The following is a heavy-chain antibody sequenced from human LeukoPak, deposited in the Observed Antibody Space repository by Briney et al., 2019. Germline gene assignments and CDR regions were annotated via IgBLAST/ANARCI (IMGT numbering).Heavy chain of an antibody. Sequence: GSSVKVSCKASGGTFSSYAISWVRQAPGHGLEWMGRIIPILGIANYAQKFQGRVTITADKSTSTAYMELSSRRSEDTGVYYCARSYCSGGSCYSGAFDYWGQGTLVTVSS. CDR1: GGTFSSYA. V-gene: IGHV1-69*04. CDR3: ARSYCSGGSCYSGAFDY. CDR2: IIPILGIA. D-gene: IGHD2-15*01. J-gene: IGHJ4*02.